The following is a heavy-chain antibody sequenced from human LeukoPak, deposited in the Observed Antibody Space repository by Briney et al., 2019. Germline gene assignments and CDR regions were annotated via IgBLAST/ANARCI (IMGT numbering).Heavy chain of an antibody. CDR1: GGSISSYY. Sequence: PSETLSLTCSVSGGSISSYYWIWLRQPPGKGLEWIGYIYYSGSTNYNPSLKRRVTISVDTSKNQFSLKLSSVTAADTAVSYCVRGRGLYSSGWPDNWFDPWGQGTLVTVSS. CDR3: VRGRGLYSSGWPDNWFDP. CDR2: IYYSGST. V-gene: IGHV4-59*01. D-gene: IGHD6-19*01. J-gene: IGHJ5*02.